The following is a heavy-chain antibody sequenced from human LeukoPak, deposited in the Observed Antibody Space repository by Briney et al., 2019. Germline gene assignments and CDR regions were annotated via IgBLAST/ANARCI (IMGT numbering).Heavy chain of an antibody. CDR2: IFSNDEK. V-gene: IGHV2-26*01. CDR1: GFSLSNARMG. J-gene: IGHJ5*02. D-gene: IGHD4-17*01. CDR3: ARIYYGDYGSYWFDP. Sequence: SGPTLVNPTETLTLTCTVSGFSLSNARMGVSWIRQPPGKALEWPAHIFSNDEKSYSTSLKSRLTISKDTSKSQVVLTMTNMDPVDTATYYCARIYYGDYGSYWFDPWGQGTLVTVSS.